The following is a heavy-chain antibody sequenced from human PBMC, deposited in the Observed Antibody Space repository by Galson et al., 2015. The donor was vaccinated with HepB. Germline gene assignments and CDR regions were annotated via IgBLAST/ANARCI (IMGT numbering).Heavy chain of an antibody. J-gene: IGHJ4*02. CDR1: GFTFSTYA. D-gene: IGHD3-16*01. CDR2: ITGSGGTT. V-gene: IGHV3-23*01. CDR3: ASGGTSDTWLKFDY. Sequence: SLRLSCAASGFTFSTYAMTWVHQAPGKGLEWVSTITGSGGTTYFADSVKGRFTISRDNSKNTLSLQMNSLRVEDTAVYYCASGGTSDTWLKFDYWGQGTLVTVSS.